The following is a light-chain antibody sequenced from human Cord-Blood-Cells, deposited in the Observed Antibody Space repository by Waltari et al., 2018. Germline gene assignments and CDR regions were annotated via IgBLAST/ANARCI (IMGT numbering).Light chain of an antibody. Sequence: DIQMTQSPSSLSASVGDRGTITCRQSQIISSYLNCYQQKPGKAPKLLIYAASILQSWVPSRFSGSGSGTDFTLTISSLQPEDFATYYCQQSYSTPYSFGQGTKLEIK. V-gene: IGKV1-39*01. CDR3: QQSYSTPYS. J-gene: IGKJ2*03. CDR1: QIISSY. CDR2: AAS.